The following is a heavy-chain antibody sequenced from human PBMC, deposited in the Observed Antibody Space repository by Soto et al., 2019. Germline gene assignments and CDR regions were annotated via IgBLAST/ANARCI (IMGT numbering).Heavy chain of an antibody. CDR1: GFTFSSYG. Sequence: QVQLVESGGGVVQPGRSLRLSCAASGFTFSSYGMHWVRQAPGKGLEWVAVIWYDGSNKYYADSVKGRFTISRDNSKNTLYLQMNSLRAEDTAVYYCARAIAAAGEPYYYYYYMDVWGKGTTVTVSS. D-gene: IGHD6-13*01. V-gene: IGHV3-33*01. CDR2: IWYDGSNK. J-gene: IGHJ6*03. CDR3: ARAIAAAGEPYYYYYYMDV.